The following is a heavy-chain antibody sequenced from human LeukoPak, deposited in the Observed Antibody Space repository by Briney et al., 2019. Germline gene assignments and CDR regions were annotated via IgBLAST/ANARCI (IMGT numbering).Heavy chain of an antibody. Sequence: GASVTVSCKTSGYTFTNYAMNWVRQAPGQGLEWMGWINTNTGNPTYAQGFTGRFVFSLDTSVSTAYLQISSLKAEDTAVYYCARDEDIVLIPTATFDYWGQGTLVTVSS. CDR2: INTNTGNP. V-gene: IGHV7-4-1*02. CDR1: GYTFTNYA. CDR3: ARDEDIVLIPTATFDY. D-gene: IGHD2-2*01. J-gene: IGHJ4*02.